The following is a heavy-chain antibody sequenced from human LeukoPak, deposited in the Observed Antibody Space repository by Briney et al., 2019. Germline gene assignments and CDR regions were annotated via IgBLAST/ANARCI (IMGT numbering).Heavy chain of an antibody. CDR2: IYPGDSDT. J-gene: IGHJ4*02. D-gene: IGHD4-17*01. CDR1: GYSFTTYW. Sequence: GESLQISCKGSGYSFTTYWIGWVRQMPGKGLEWMGIIYPGDSDTRYSPSFQGQVTISADKSISTAYLQWSSLKASDTAMYYCARGGSATVTTLDYWGQGTLVTVSS. V-gene: IGHV5-51*01. CDR3: ARGGSATVTTLDY.